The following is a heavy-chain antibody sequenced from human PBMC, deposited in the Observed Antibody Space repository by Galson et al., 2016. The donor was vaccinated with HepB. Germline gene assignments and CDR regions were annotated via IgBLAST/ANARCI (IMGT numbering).Heavy chain of an antibody. CDR2: INTASGDT. V-gene: IGHV1-3*04. CDR1: VYTFNSYA. CDR3: AKGAGGYYDY. J-gene: IGHJ4*02. Sequence: SVKVSCKASVYTFNSYAIHWLRQAPGQRLEWMGWINTASGDTTYSQKFQGGLIITRDTSASTAYMELSGLRSEDTAVYFCAKGAGGYYDYWGQGTLVTVSS. D-gene: IGHD1-26*01.